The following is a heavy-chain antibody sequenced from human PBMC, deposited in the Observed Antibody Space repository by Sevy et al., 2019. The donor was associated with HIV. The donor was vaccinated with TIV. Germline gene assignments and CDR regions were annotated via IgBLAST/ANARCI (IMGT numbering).Heavy chain of an antibody. D-gene: IGHD4-17*01. Sequence: GGSLRLSCAASGFTFSSYGMHWVRQAPGKGLEWVAVIWNDGSNKYYADSVKGRFTISRDKSKNTLYLQMNSLRAEDTAVYHCVRGNNIPSTVTVDSKFDCWAQGTLDAVSS. CDR3: VRGNNIPSTVTVDSKFDC. J-gene: IGHJ4*02. CDR2: IWNDGSNK. CDR1: GFTFSSYG. V-gene: IGHV3-33*01.